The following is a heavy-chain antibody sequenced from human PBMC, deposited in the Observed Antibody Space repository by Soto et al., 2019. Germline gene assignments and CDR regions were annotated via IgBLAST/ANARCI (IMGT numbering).Heavy chain of an antibody. J-gene: IGHJ4*02. V-gene: IGHV3-30*18. CDR2: ISYDGSNK. Sequence: LRLSCAASGFTFSSYGMHWVRQAPGKGLEWVAVISYDGSNKYYADSVKGRFTISRDNSKNTLYLQMNSLRAEDTAVYYCAKDRYYDSSGYYFAYWGQGTLVTVSS. CDR1: GFTFSSYG. CDR3: AKDRYYDSSGYYFAY. D-gene: IGHD3-22*01.